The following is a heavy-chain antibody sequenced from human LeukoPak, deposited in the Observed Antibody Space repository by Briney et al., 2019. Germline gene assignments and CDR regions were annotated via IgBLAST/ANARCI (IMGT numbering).Heavy chain of an antibody. Sequence: GGSLRLSCAASGFTFSSYEMNWVRQAPGKGLEWVSYISSSGSTIYYADSVKGRFTISRDNAEKSLYLQMNSLRAEDTAVYYCARGVVGIDYWGQGTLVTVSS. CDR2: ISSSGSTI. D-gene: IGHD3-3*01. CDR1: GFTFSSYE. J-gene: IGHJ4*02. V-gene: IGHV3-48*03. CDR3: ARGVVGIDY.